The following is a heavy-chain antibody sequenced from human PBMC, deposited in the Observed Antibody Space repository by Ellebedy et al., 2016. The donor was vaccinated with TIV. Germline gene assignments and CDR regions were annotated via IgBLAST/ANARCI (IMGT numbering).Heavy chain of an antibody. V-gene: IGHV4-31*03. D-gene: IGHD3-10*01. Sequence: SETLSLXXTVSGGSISSGGYYWSWIRQHPGKGLEWIGYIYYSGSTYYNPSLKSRVTISVDTSKNQFSLKLSSVTAADTAVYYCARDRVVRGVRNFDYWGQGTLVTVSS. J-gene: IGHJ4*02. CDR1: GGSISSGGYY. CDR3: ARDRVVRGVRNFDY. CDR2: IYYSGST.